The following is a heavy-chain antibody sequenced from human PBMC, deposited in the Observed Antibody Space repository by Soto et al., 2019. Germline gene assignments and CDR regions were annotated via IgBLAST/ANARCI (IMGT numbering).Heavy chain of an antibody. Sequence: QVQLQESGPGLVKPSQTLSLTCTVSVGSISSGGYYWSWIRQNPGKGLEWIGYIYYSGRNYYNQSLKSRVTISVDTSKNQFSLKLSSVNAADTAVYYCARREKNWFDPWAQGTLVTVSS. CDR3: ARREKNWFDP. CDR2: IYYSGRN. V-gene: IGHV4-31*03. J-gene: IGHJ5*02. CDR1: VGSISSGGYY.